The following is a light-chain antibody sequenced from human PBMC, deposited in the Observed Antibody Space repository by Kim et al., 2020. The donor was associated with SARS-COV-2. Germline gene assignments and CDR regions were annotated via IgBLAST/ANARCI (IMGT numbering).Light chain of an antibody. J-gene: IGKJ5*01. Sequence: VLTQSPVTLSVSPGEIATLSCRASQSVSSNLAWYQQKPGQAPSLLIYDASTRATGVPARFSGSGSGTEFTLIISSLQSEDFAVYFCQHYNNWPPITFGQGTRLEIK. V-gene: IGKV3-15*01. CDR1: QSVSSN. CDR2: DAS. CDR3: QHYNNWPPIT.